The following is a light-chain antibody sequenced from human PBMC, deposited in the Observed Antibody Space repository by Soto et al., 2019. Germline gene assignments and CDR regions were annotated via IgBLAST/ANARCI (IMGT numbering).Light chain of an antibody. CDR3: SSYAGRNSVI. CDR2: EVT. V-gene: IGLV2-8*01. CDR1: SSDVGGNNY. J-gene: IGLJ2*01. Sequence: QSALTQPPSASGSPGQSVAISCTGTSSDVGGNNYVSWYQQHPGKAPKLLVYEVTKRPAGVPDRFSGSKSGNTASLTVSGLQAEDEADYYCSSYAGRNSVIFGGGTKLTVL.